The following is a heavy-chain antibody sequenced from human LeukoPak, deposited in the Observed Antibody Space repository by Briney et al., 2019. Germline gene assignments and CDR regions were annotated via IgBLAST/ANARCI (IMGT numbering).Heavy chain of an antibody. V-gene: IGHV3-23*01. J-gene: IGHJ3*01. D-gene: IGHD3-9*01. CDR1: GFTFSTQD. Sequence: PGGSLRLSCATSGFTFSTQDMQWVRQAPGKGLEWVAGSSRSGATYHPDSVKGRFPISRDNSRSTLDLQMNVLRAEDTALYYCAKGGYFDFEKWGQGTMDSVSS. CDR3: AKGGYFDFEK. CDR2: SSRSGAT.